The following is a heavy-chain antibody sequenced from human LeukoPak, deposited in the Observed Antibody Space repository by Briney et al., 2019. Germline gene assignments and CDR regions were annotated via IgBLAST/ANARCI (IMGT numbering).Heavy chain of an antibody. V-gene: IGHV3-48*04. CDR2: ISSSGSTI. CDR3: ARDSYARGSHIVVVPAAIDY. Sequence: GGSLRLSCAASGFTFSSYSMNWVRQAPGKGLEWVSYISSSGSTIYYADSVKGRFTISRDNAKNSLYLQMNSLRAEDTAVYYCARDSYARGSHIVVVPAAIDYWGQGTLVTVSS. D-gene: IGHD2-2*01. J-gene: IGHJ4*02. CDR1: GFTFSSYS.